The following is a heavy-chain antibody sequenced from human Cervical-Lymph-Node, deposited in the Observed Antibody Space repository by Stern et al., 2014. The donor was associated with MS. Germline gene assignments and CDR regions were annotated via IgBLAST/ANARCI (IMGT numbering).Heavy chain of an antibody. V-gene: IGHV3-30*04. D-gene: IGHD1-26*01. CDR3: ARGRAIVGLDY. CDR1: GFTFSSYA. CDR2: ISYDGGTK. J-gene: IGHJ4*02. Sequence: VQLVESGGGVVQPGRSLRLSCAASGFTFSSYAMYWVRQAPGKGLEWVTVISYDGGTKYYADSVKGRFTDSRDNSKSTFDLQMSSLGPEDTAVYYCARGRAIVGLDYWGQGTLVTVSS.